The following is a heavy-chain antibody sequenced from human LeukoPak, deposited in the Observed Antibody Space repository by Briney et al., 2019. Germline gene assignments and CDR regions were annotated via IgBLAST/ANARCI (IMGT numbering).Heavy chain of an antibody. CDR2: INTNTGNP. J-gene: IGHJ4*02. Sequence: ASVKVSCKASGYTFTSYAMNWVRQAPGPGLESMGWINTNTGNPTYAQGFTGRFVFSLDTSVSTAYLQISSLKAEDTAVYYCARAIPFDYWGQGTLVTVSS. V-gene: IGHV7-4-1*02. CDR3: ARAIPFDY. D-gene: IGHD2-21*01. CDR1: GYTFTSYA.